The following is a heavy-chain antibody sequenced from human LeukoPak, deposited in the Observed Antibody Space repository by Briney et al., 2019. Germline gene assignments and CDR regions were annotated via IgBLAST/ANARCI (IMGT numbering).Heavy chain of an antibody. V-gene: IGHV3-30*01. CDR3: ARADLKGYSYGYDYCYMDV. D-gene: IGHD5-18*01. Sequence: GRSLRLSCAASGFTFSSYAMHWVRQAPGKGLEWVAVISYDGSNKYYADSVKGRFTISRDNSKNTLYLQMNSLRAEDTAVYYCARADLKGYSYGYDYCYMDVWGKGTTVTVSS. J-gene: IGHJ6*03. CDR1: GFTFSSYA. CDR2: ISYDGSNK.